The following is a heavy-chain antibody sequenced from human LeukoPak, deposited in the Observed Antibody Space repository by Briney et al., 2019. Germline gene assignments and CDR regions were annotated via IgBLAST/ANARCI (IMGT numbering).Heavy chain of an antibody. CDR2: IKQDGSEK. Sequence: GGSLRLSCAAPGFSFSTDWMSWVRQAPGKGLEWVANIKQDGSEKYYVDSVKGRFTISRDNAKNSLYLQMNSLRAEDTAVYYCARAKGLLYDYWGQGTLVTVSS. CDR1: GFSFSTDW. CDR3: ARAKGLLYDY. J-gene: IGHJ4*02. V-gene: IGHV3-7*01. D-gene: IGHD2-15*01.